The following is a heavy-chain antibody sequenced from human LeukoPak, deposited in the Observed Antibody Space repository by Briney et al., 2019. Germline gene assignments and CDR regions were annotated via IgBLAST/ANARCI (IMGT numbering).Heavy chain of an antibody. CDR2: TSFIGNT. CDR3: ARSEGYCSSGFCYPVF. V-gene: IGHV4-59*08. J-gene: IGHJ4*02. D-gene: IGHD2-15*01. CDR1: GGSITSDY. Sequence: PSETLSLTCSFSGGSITSDYWTWIRQPPGKGLEWLGYTSFIGNTNYNPSLRSRVTISVDTSKRQFSLRLSSVTAADTAVYYCARSEGYCSSGFCYPVFWGQGTLVTVSS.